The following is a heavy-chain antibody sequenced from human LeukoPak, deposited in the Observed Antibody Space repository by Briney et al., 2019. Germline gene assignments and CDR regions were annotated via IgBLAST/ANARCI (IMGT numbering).Heavy chain of an antibody. D-gene: IGHD3-10*01. V-gene: IGHV4-34*01. Sequence: PSETLSLTCAVYGGSFSGYYWSWIRQPPGKGLEWIGEINHSGSTNYNPSLKSRVTISVDTSKNQFSLKLSSVTAADTAVYYCARGRWFGENLYDYWGQGTLVTVSS. J-gene: IGHJ4*02. CDR2: INHSGST. CDR3: ARGRWFGENLYDY. CDR1: GGSFSGYY.